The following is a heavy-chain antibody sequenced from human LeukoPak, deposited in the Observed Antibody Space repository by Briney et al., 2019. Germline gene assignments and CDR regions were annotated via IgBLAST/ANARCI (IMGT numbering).Heavy chain of an antibody. Sequence: GGSLRLSCAASGFTFSTDSMNWVRQAPGKGLVWVSYISSGSITIYYADSVKGRCTISRDNAKNSLYLQMNSLRAEDTAVYYCARDLPVVTFDYWGQGTLVTVSS. J-gene: IGHJ4*02. D-gene: IGHD4-23*01. CDR1: GFTFSTDS. CDR2: ISSGSITI. V-gene: IGHV3-48*01. CDR3: ARDLPVVTFDY.